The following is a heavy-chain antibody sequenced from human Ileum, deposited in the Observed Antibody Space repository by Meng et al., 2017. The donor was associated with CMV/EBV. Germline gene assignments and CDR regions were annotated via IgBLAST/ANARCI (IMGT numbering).Heavy chain of an antibody. CDR2: IYVSGST. CDR3: AKGTGVTDPFDY. CDR1: GGSITSYY. V-gene: IGHV4-4*07. D-gene: IGHD1-14*01. Sequence: VHRQDSGPGRLKPSETLSLTCSISGGSITSYYWSWIRQPAGKGLEWIGRIYVSGSTNYNPSLKSRVTMSVDTSKNQFSLKLSSVTAADTAIYYCAKGTGVTDPFDYWGQGTLVTVSS. J-gene: IGHJ4*02.